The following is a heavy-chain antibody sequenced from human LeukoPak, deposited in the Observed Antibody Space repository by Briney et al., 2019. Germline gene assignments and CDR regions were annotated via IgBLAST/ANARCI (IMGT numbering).Heavy chain of an antibody. Sequence: PGGSLRLSCAASGFNFSDYYMSWIRQVPGKGLEWVAYISNSSGTKYYPASVKGRFTISRDNAKNSLFLQMNSLRVEDTAVYYCASQLLWGLSFDYWGQGTLVTVSS. CDR3: ASQLLWGLSFDY. D-gene: IGHD2-2*01. V-gene: IGHV3-11*01. CDR1: GFNFSDYY. J-gene: IGHJ4*02. CDR2: ISNSSGTK.